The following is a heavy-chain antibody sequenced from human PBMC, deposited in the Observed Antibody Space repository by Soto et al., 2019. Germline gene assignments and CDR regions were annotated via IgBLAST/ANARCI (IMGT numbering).Heavy chain of an antibody. J-gene: IGHJ6*03. Sequence: VQLLESGGGLVQPGGSLRLSCAASGFTFSSYAMSWVRQAPGKGLEWVSAISGSGGSTYYADSVKGRFTISRDNSKNTLYLQMNSLRAEDTAVYYCAKGDIVVVVAATTPGYMDVWGKGTTVTVSS. V-gene: IGHV3-23*01. CDR3: AKGDIVVVVAATTPGYMDV. CDR1: GFTFSSYA. D-gene: IGHD2-15*01. CDR2: ISGSGGST.